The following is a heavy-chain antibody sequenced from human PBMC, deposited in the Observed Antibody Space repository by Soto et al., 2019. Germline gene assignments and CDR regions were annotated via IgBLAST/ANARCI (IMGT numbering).Heavy chain of an antibody. V-gene: IGHV3-48*02. D-gene: IGHD4-17*01. CDR2: ISDSRVI. CDR3: ATDHYGSNSDALEY. J-gene: IGHJ4*02. Sequence: EVQLVESGGGLVQPGGSLRLSCEASGFTFSDYSLNWVRQAPGKGLEWVSFISDSRVIYYLDSVKGRFTISRDNARNSLYLQMSSLRDEDTAVYYCATDHYGSNSDALEYWGQGTLVTVSS. CDR1: GFTFSDYS.